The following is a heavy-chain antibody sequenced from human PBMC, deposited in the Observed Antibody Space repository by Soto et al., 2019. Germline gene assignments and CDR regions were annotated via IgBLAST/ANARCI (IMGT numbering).Heavy chain of an antibody. CDR1: GFTFSSYA. D-gene: IGHD3-3*01. V-gene: IGHV3-23*01. Sequence: PGGSLRLSCATSGFTFSSYAMSWVRQAPGKGLEWVSAISGSGGSTYYADSVKGRFTISRDNSKNTLYLQMNSLRAEDTAVYYCASGITIFGVVITNWFDPWGQGTLVTSPQ. CDR2: ISGSGGST. CDR3: ASGITIFGVVITNWFDP. J-gene: IGHJ5*02.